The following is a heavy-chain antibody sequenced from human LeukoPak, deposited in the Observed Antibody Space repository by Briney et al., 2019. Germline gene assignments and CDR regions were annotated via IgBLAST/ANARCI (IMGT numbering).Heavy chain of an antibody. CDR3: ARATGSVDYYYMEV. Sequence: ASAKVSCKASGYTFTGYYMHWVRQAPGQGLEWMGWINPNSGGTRYAQKFQGRVTMTRDTSITTAYMELSRLRSDDTAVYYCARATGSVDYYYMEVWDKGTTVTVSS. CDR1: GYTFTGYY. CDR2: INPNSGGT. D-gene: IGHD1-1*01. J-gene: IGHJ6*03. V-gene: IGHV1-2*02.